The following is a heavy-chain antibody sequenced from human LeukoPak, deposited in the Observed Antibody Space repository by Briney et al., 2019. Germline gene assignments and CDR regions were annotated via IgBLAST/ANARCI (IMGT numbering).Heavy chain of an antibody. D-gene: IGHD4-17*01. J-gene: IGHJ6*03. CDR1: GGSISSYY. CDR3: ARVHGDYGSYYYYYYMDV. Sequence: SETLSLTCTVSGGSISSYYWSWLRQPAGKGLEWIGRIYTSGSTNYNPSLKSRVTMSVDTSKNQFSLKLSSVTAADTAVYYCARVHGDYGSYYYYYYMDVWGKGTTVTVSS. V-gene: IGHV4-4*07. CDR2: IYTSGST.